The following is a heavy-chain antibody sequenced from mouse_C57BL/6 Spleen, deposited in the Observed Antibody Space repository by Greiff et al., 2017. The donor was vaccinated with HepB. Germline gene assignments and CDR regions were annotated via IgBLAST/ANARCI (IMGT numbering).Heavy chain of an antibody. Sequence: VQLQQSGAELVRPGASVTLSCKASGYTFTDYEMHWVKQTPVHGLEWIGAIDPDTGGTDYNQKFKGMAILTADKSSSTAYMGRRSLTSEDSAVYYCTREGFFGLLDYWGQGTTLTVSS. CDR2: IDPDTGGT. CDR1: GYTFTDYE. V-gene: IGHV1-15*01. D-gene: IGHD2-3*01. CDR3: TREGFFGLLDY. J-gene: IGHJ2*01.